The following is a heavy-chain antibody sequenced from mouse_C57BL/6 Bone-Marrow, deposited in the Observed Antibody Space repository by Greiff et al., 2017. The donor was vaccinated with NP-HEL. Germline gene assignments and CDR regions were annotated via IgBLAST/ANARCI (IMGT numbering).Heavy chain of an antibody. CDR2: ILPGSGST. V-gene: IGHV1-9*01. J-gene: IGHJ1*03. Sequence: VKLMESGAELMKPGASVKLSCKATGYTFTGYWIEWVKQRPGHGLEWIGEILPGSGSTNYNEKFKGKATFTADTSSNTAYMQLSSLTTEDSAIYYCARDSYYYGSSYGYFDVWGTGTTVTVSS. CDR1: GYTFTGYW. D-gene: IGHD1-1*01. CDR3: ARDSYYYGSSYGYFDV.